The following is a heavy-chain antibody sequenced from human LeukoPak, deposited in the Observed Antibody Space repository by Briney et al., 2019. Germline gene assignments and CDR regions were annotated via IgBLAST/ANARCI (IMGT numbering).Heavy chain of an antibody. J-gene: IGHJ4*02. V-gene: IGHV3-23*01. CDR1: GFTFNSYA. CDR2: ISGGDNNT. CDR3: AKSPYDH. Sequence: GESLKISCAASGFTFNSYAMSWVRQAPGKGLEWVSTISGGDNNTYYADSVKGRSTISRDNSKNTVYLQVNSLRADDTAVYYCAKSPYDHWGQGTLVTVSS.